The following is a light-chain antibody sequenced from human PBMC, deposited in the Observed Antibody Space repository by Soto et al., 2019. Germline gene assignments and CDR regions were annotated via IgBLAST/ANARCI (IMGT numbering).Light chain of an antibody. CDR2: KAS. V-gene: IGKV1-5*03. CDR1: QSIDSW. J-gene: IGKJ3*01. CDR3: QQYNGYSA. Sequence: DIQMTQSPSTLSASVGDRVTITCRASQSIDSWLAWYQQKPGKAPKLLIYKASSLESGVPLRFSGSGSGTEFTLTISSPQPDDFATYYCQQYNGYSAFGPGTKVDIK.